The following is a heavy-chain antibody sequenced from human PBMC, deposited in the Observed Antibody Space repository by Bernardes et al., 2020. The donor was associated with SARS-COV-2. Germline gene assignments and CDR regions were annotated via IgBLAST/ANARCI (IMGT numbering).Heavy chain of an antibody. CDR2: IYSSGNS. J-gene: IGHJ6*02. V-gene: IGHV4-39*01. CDR1: GSSISSSNYY. Sequence: SETLSLTGTVSGSSISSSNYYWAWNRQAPGKGLEWLGSIYSSGNSYYSQSLQSPVTESVHTSKNAFSLSLSFVTAADTAVYYCAGSSCGIDCYIGGLRSWDYGMDVCGQVITVTVSS. CDR3: AGSSCGIDCYIGGLRSWDYGMDV. D-gene: IGHD2-21*02.